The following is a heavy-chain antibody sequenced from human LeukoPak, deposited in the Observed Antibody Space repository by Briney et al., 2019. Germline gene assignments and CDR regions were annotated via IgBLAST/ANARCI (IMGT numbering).Heavy chain of an antibody. CDR3: ARNQVAAIRGNWFDP. Sequence: ASVKVSCKASAYTFTVYYIHWVRQAPRQGREGMGWINPNSGGTNYAQNFQGRGTMTRDTSITTAYIDLTRLRSDGTAVYYCARNQVAAIRGNWFDPWGQGTLVTVSS. V-gene: IGHV1-2*02. CDR2: INPNSGGT. J-gene: IGHJ5*02. CDR1: AYTFTVYY. D-gene: IGHD5-12*01.